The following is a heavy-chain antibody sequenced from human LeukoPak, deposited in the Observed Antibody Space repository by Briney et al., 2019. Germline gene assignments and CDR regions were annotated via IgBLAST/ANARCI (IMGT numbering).Heavy chain of an antibody. CDR1: GFTFSSYA. D-gene: IGHD3-22*01. V-gene: IGHV3-23*01. J-gene: IGHJ4*02. CDR3: AKDYYDSRGYYGGGFDY. Sequence: GGSLRLSCAASGFTFSSYAMTWVRQAPRKGLEWVSTFSYIGGTTYYADSMKGRFTISRDNSQNTLYLQMNSLRAEDTAVYYCAKDYYDSRGYYGGGFDYWGQGTLVTVSS. CDR2: FSYIGGTT.